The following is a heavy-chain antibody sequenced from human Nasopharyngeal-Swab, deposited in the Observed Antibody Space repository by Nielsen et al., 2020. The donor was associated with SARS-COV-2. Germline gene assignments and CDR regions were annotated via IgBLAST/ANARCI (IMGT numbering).Heavy chain of an antibody. CDR1: GGSISSGSYY. Sequence: SETLSLTCTVSGGSISSGSYYWSWIRQPPGKGLEWIGYIYYSGSTNYNPSLKSRVTISVDTSKNQFSLKLSSVTAADTAVYYCARGTPYYYDSSGLFLDVWGQGTTVTVSS. D-gene: IGHD3-22*01. CDR3: ARGTPYYYDSSGLFLDV. J-gene: IGHJ6*02. CDR2: IYYSGST. V-gene: IGHV4-61*01.